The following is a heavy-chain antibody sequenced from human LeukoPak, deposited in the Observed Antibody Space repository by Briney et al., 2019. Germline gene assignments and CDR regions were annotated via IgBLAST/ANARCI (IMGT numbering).Heavy chain of an antibody. CDR1: GFTFSSYA. J-gene: IGHJ4*02. D-gene: IGHD5-18*01. Sequence: GGSLRLSCAASGFTFSSYAMYWVRQAPGKGLEWVAVISYDGSNKYYADSVKGRFTISRDNSKNTLYLQMNSLRAEDTAVYYCARGPGGYSYGYGGYYFDYWGQGTLVTVSS. CDR2: ISYDGSNK. CDR3: ARGPGGYSYGYGGYYFDY. V-gene: IGHV3-30-3*01.